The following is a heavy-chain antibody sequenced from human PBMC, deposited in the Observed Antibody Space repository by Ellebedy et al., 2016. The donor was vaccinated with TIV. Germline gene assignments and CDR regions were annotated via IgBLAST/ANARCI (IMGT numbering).Heavy chain of an antibody. D-gene: IGHD6-6*01. J-gene: IGHJ4*02. V-gene: IGHV1-3*01. CDR2: INAGNGNT. Sequence: ASVKVSXKASGYTFTSYAMHWVRQAPGQRLEWMGWINAGNGNTKYSQKFQGRVTITRDTSASTAYMELSSLRSEDTAVYYCARDLGGSSSPGGVDYWGQGTLVTVSS. CDR1: GYTFTSYA. CDR3: ARDLGGSSSPGGVDY.